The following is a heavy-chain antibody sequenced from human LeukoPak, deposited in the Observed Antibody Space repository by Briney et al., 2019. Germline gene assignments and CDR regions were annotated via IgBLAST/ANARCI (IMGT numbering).Heavy chain of an antibody. Sequence: SETLSLTCTVSGYSISSGYYWGWIRQPPGKGLEWIGSIYHSGSTFYNPSLKSRVTISVDTSKNQFSLKLSSVTAADTAMYYCARDLPIYDSSGFPDYWGKGTLVTVSS. J-gene: IGHJ4*02. CDR2: IYHSGST. D-gene: IGHD3-22*01. V-gene: IGHV4-38-2*02. CDR3: ARDLPIYDSSGFPDY. CDR1: GYSISSGYY.